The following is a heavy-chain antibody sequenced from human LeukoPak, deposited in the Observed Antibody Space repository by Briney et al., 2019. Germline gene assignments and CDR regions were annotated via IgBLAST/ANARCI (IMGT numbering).Heavy chain of an antibody. CDR1: GFTVSSKY. Sequence: GGSLRLSCAASGFTVSSKYMSWARQAPGKGLEWVSVIYSGGSTYYADSVKGRFTISRDNSKNTLYLQMNSLRAEDTAIYYRARSVTTYYYYGMDVWGQGTTVTVSS. CDR2: IYSGGST. CDR3: ARSVTTYYYYGMDV. V-gene: IGHV3-53*01. D-gene: IGHD3-3*01. J-gene: IGHJ6*02.